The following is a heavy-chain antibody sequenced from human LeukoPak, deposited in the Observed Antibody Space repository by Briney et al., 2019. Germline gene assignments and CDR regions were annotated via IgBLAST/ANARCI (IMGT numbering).Heavy chain of an antibody. CDR3: ARFSALSNDYYYYMDV. CDR1: GGSITGYS. V-gene: IGHV4-59*01. CDR2: IYYNGDT. D-gene: IGHD3-16*02. Sequence: SETLSLTCSVSGGSITGYSWSWIRQTPGKGPEWIGYIYYNGDTHYNPSLNSRLSMSVDTPNKQFSLNLRSVTAADTAVYYCARFSALSNDYYYYMDVWGKGTTVTISS. J-gene: IGHJ6*03.